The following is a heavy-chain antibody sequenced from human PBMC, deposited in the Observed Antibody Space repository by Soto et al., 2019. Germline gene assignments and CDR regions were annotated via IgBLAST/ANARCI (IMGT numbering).Heavy chain of an antibody. J-gene: IGHJ4*02. D-gene: IGHD6-19*01. Sequence: VLLQESGPRLLRPSETLSLTCTVSDDSFRGAEYYWSWIRQPLGKGPERRGYTYYNGDTKYNPALRSRVTMSEDTSKNQFSLRLSSVTAADTAVYFCARGPAYINGWRTFDLWGRGILVTVSS. CDR2: TYYNGDT. CDR1: DDSFRGAEYY. CDR3: ARGPAYINGWRTFDL. V-gene: IGHV4-61*08.